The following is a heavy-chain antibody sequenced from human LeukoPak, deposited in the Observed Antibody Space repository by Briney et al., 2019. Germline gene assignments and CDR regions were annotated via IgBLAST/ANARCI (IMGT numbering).Heavy chain of an antibody. Sequence: GGSLRLSCAASGFTFSTYAMNWVRQAPGKGLEWVSAISGSGAKTYYAHFVKGRFTISRDNSKNTLYLQMNSLRAEDTAVYYCAKEYSGSFSPFPSYFDYWGQGTLVTVSS. V-gene: IGHV3-23*01. J-gene: IGHJ4*02. CDR2: ISGSGAKT. CDR1: GFTFSTYA. D-gene: IGHD1-26*01. CDR3: AKEYSGSFSPFPSYFDY.